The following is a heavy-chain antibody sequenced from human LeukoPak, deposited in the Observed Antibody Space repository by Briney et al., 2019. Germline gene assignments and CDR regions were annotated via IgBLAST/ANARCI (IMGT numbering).Heavy chain of an antibody. V-gene: IGHV4-59*01. J-gene: IGHJ5*02. CDR1: GGSISGYY. CDR3: ARGRRWFDP. Sequence: KPSETLSLTCTVSGGSISGYYWSWIRQPPGKGLEWIGYIYYSGSTNYNPSLKSRVTISVDTSKNQFSLKLSSVTAADTAVYYCARGRRWFDPWGQGTLVTVSS. CDR2: IYYSGST.